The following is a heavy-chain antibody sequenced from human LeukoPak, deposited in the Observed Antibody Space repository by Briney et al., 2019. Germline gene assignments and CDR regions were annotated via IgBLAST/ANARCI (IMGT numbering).Heavy chain of an antibody. J-gene: IGHJ4*02. CDR2: ISAYNGHR. CDR1: GYTFATYG. CDR3: ARDQGGGNCDF. V-gene: IGHV1-18*01. D-gene: IGHD2-21*01. Sequence: ASVMVSCKASGYTFATYGFSWVRQAPGQGLEWMGWISAYNGHRTYAQNFQGRVSMTTDSSTNTAYMELRSLRPDDTAVYYCARDQGGGNCDFWGQGSLVTVSS.